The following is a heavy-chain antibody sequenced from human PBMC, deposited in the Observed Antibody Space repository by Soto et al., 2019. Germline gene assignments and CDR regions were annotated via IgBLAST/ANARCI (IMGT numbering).Heavy chain of an antibody. D-gene: IGHD2-15*01. Sequence: ASVKVSCKASGYTFTSYYMHCVRQAPGQGLEWMGIINPSGGSTSYAQKFQGRVTMTRDTSTSTVYMELSSLRSEDTAVYYCARVPFCGGSCYSGLYYYYYGMDVWGQGTTVTVSS. J-gene: IGHJ6*02. V-gene: IGHV1-46*01. CDR2: INPSGGST. CDR3: ARVPFCGGSCYSGLYYYYYGMDV. CDR1: GYTFTSYY.